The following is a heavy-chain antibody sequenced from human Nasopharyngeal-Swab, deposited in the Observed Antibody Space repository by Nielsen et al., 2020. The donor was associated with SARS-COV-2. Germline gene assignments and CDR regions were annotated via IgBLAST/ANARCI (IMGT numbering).Heavy chain of an antibody. D-gene: IGHD3-3*01. CDR3: ARGDLTYYDFWSGFDY. CDR1: GGSISSYY. Sequence: SDTLSLTCTVAGGSISSYYWSWIRQHPGKGREWLGYIYYSGSTNYNPSLKSRVTISVDTSKNQFSLKLSSVTAADTAVYYCARGDLTYYDFWSGFDYWGQGTLVTVSS. CDR2: IYYSGST. J-gene: IGHJ4*02. V-gene: IGHV4-59*07.